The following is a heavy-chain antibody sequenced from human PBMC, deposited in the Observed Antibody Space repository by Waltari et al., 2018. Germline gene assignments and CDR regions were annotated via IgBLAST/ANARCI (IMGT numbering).Heavy chain of an antibody. CDR3: ARHPDDSGYDHWWFDP. D-gene: IGHD5-12*01. Sequence: QVQLVQSGAEVKKPGSSVKVSCKASGGTFSSYAISWVRQAPGQGLEWMGRIIPIFGTANYAQKFHGRVTITADKSTSTAYMELSSLRSEDTAVYYCARHPDDSGYDHWWFDPWGQGPRSPSPQ. V-gene: IGHV1-69*08. CDR1: GGTFSSYA. J-gene: IGHJ5*02. CDR2: IIPIFGTA.